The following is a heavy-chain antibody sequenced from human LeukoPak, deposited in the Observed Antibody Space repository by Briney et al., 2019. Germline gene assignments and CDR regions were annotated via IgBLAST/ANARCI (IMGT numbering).Heavy chain of an antibody. CDR3: ARCVDTAMVLDY. CDR1: GGSFSGYY. Sequence: SETLSLTCAVYGGSFSGYYWSWIRQPPGKGLEWIGETNHSGSTNYNPSLKSRVTISVDTSKNQFSLKLSSVTAADTAVYYCARCVDTAMVLDYWGQGTLVTVSS. CDR2: TNHSGST. V-gene: IGHV4-34*01. J-gene: IGHJ4*02. D-gene: IGHD5-18*01.